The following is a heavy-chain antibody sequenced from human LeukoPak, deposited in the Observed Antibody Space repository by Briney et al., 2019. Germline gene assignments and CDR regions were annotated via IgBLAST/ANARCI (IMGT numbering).Heavy chain of an antibody. CDR2: IYTSGST. D-gene: IGHD5-24*01. J-gene: IGHJ6*03. CDR3: ARAVEMATLTFFGPYYYMDV. CDR1: GGSISSGSYY. V-gene: IGHV4-61*02. Sequence: SETLSLTCTVSGGSISSGSYYWSWIRQPAGKGLEWIGRIYTSGSTNYNPSLKSRVTISVDTSKNQFSLKLSSVTAADTAVYYCARAVEMATLTFFGPYYYMDVWGKGTTVTVSS.